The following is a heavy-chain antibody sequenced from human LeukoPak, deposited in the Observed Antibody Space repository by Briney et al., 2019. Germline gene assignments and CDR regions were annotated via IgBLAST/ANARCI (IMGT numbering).Heavy chain of an antibody. CDR3: ARDSGGAAGGSGMGYGFDI. CDR1: GRSISSYS. V-gene: IGHV4-59*01. CDR2: IYYSGST. D-gene: IGHD6-13*01. J-gene: IGHJ3*02. Sequence: VRPSETLSLTCTVAGRSISSYSWSWIRQPPGKGLEWIGYIYYSGSTSSNPSLRSRLTISGDTSKNQFSLRLSSVTAAETAMYYCARDSGGAAGGSGMGYGFDIWGQGTMVTVSS.